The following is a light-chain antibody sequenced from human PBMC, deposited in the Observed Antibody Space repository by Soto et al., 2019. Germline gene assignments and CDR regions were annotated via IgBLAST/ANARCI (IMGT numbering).Light chain of an antibody. CDR3: QEYKNVYGT. V-gene: IGKV1-5*03. CDR1: QSIDTW. J-gene: IGKJ1*01. Sequence: DIQMTQSPATLAASVGDRVSLTCRASQSIDTWLAWYQQKTGKAPNLLIYKASRLESGVPSRHSGSGSGTEFTINISSRQTDDFGSFYCQEYKNVYGTFGQGTKVEIK. CDR2: KAS.